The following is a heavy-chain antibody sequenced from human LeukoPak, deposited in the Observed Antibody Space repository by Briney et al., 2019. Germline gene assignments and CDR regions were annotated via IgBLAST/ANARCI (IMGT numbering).Heavy chain of an antibody. J-gene: IGHJ2*01. Sequence: PGGSLRLSRAASGFTFSSYSMNWVRQAPGKGLEWVSSISSSGGRTFYADSVKGRFTISRDNAKNSLYLQMNSLRAEDTAMYYCARDGGGYDKPYWYFDLWGRGTLVTVSS. V-gene: IGHV3-21*01. CDR3: ARDGGGYDKPYWYFDL. D-gene: IGHD5-12*01. CDR1: GFTFSSYS. CDR2: ISSSGGRT.